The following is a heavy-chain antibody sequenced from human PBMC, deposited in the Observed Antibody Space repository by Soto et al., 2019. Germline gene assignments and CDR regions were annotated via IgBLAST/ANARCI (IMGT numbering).Heavy chain of an antibody. Sequence: SETLSLTCAVSGGPISSSNWWTWVRQPPGQGLEWIGEIYRTGSTNYNPSLKSRVTISLDKSENQFSLKVTSLTAADTAVYYCASRDPGTSVDYWGQGTLVTVSS. CDR1: GGPISSSNW. J-gene: IGHJ4*02. CDR2: IYRTGST. V-gene: IGHV4-4*02. D-gene: IGHD1-7*01. CDR3: ASRDPGTSVDY.